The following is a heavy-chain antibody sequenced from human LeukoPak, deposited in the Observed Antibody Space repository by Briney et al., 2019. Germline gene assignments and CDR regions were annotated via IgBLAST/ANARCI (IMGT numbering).Heavy chain of an antibody. Sequence: GGSLRLSCAASGFTFSSYGMHWVRQAPGKGLEWVAVISYDGSNKYYADSVKGRFTISRDNSKNTLYLQMNSLRAEDTAVYYCAKDAHSSGWYRFGRSYCFDYWGQGTLVTVSS. V-gene: IGHV3-30*18. CDR2: ISYDGSNK. D-gene: IGHD6-19*01. CDR3: AKDAHSSGWYRFGRSYCFDY. CDR1: GFTFSSYG. J-gene: IGHJ4*02.